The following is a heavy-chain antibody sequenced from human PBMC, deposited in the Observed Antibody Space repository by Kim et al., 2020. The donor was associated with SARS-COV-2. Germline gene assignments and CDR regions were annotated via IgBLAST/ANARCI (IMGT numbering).Heavy chain of an antibody. CDR2: IRSKAYGGTT. CDR3: TILVEYYGWGSYQSGDY. Sequence: GGSLRLSCTASGFTFGDYAMTWFRQAPGKGLEWVGFIRSKAYGGTTEYAASVKGRFTISRDDSRSIAYLQMNSLKTEDTAIYYCTILVEYYGWGSYQSGDYWGQGTLVTVSS. V-gene: IGHV3-49*03. J-gene: IGHJ4*02. CDR1: GFTFGDYA. D-gene: IGHD3-10*01.